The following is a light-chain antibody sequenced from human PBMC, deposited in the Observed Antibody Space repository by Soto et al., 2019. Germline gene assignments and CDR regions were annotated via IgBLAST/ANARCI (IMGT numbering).Light chain of an antibody. CDR1: QSVSGY. CDR2: DGS. J-gene: IGKJ5*01. CDR3: QQRHMWPTT. V-gene: IGKV3-11*01. Sequence: EIVLTQSPATLSLSPGERATLSCRASQSVSGYLAWYQQKPGQAPRLLIYDGSHRAAGIPARFSGSGSGTDFTLTISSLEPEDSAVYYCQQRHMWPTTFGQGTRLEIK.